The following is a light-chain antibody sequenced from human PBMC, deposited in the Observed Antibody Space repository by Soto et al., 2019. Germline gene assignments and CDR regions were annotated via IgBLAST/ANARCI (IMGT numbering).Light chain of an antibody. CDR3: QLYGASLVT. CDR1: QSISSSF. V-gene: IGKV3-20*01. J-gene: IGKJ2*01. Sequence: EIVFTQSPCPLYLSPVERASLSCRSSQSISSSFLAWYQHKPGQAPRLLIHGASSRATGIPDRFSGSGSGTDFTLTISRLDPEDFAVYYCQLYGASLVTFGQGTKVDIK. CDR2: GAS.